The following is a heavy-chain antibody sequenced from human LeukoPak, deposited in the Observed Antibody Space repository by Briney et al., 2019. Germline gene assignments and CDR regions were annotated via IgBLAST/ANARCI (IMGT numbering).Heavy chain of an antibody. CDR2: IKQDGSEK. D-gene: IGHD3-16*02. CDR1: GFTFSSYW. V-gene: IGHV3-7*01. J-gene: IGHJ4*02. CDR3: ARDIDRYYFDY. Sequence: GGSLRLSCAASGFTFSSYWMSWVRQAPGKGLEWVANIKQDGSEKYYVDSVKGRFTISRDNAKNTLYLQMNSLRAEDTAVYYCARDIDRYYFDYWGQGTLVTVSS.